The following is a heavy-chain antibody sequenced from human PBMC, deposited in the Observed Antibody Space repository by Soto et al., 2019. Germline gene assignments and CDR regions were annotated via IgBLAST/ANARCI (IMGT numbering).Heavy chain of an antibody. D-gene: IGHD3-3*01. CDR1: GGSFSGYY. CDR3: ARGYDFWSGYYSKGFDP. V-gene: IGHV4-34*01. Sequence: PSETLSLTCAVYGGSFSGYYWSWIRQPPGKGLEWIGEINHSGSTNYNPSLKSRVTISVDTSKNQFSLKLSSVTAADTAVYYCARGYDFWSGYYSKGFDPWGQGTLVTVSS. J-gene: IGHJ5*02. CDR2: INHSGST.